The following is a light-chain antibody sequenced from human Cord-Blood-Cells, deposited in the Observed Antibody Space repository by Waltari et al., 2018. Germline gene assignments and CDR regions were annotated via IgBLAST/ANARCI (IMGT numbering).Light chain of an antibody. V-gene: IGLV2-23*01. CDR2: EGS. Sequence: QSALTQPASVSGSPGQSITISCTGTSSDVGSYYLVSWYQQHPGKAPKLRIHEGSKQPSWVSNRFSGSKSGNTASLTIARLQAEDEADYYCCSYAGSSTWVFGGGTKLTVL. CDR1: SSDVGSYYL. CDR3: CSYAGSSTWV. J-gene: IGLJ3*02.